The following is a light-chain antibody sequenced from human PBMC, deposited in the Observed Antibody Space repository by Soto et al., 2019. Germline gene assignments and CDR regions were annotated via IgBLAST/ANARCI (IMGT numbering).Light chain of an antibody. Sequence: EIVVTQSPGTLSLSPAERATLSCRASQSVSSSYLAWYQQKPGQAPRLLIYRASSRATGIPDRFSGSGSGTDFTLTISRLEPEDFAVYYCQQYGSYWTFGQGTKVDIK. J-gene: IGKJ1*01. V-gene: IGKV3-20*01. CDR3: QQYGSYWT. CDR2: RAS. CDR1: QSVSSSY.